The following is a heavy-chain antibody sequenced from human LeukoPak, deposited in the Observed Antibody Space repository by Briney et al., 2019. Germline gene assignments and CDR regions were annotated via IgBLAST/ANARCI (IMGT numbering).Heavy chain of an antibody. CDR2: IYSGGST. CDR1: GFTFQNYA. V-gene: IGHV3-53*01. CDR3: ARALPGRNYYFDY. J-gene: IGHJ4*02. Sequence: GGSLRLSCAASGFTFQNYAMSWVRQAPGKGLEWVSVIYSGGSTYYADSVKGRFTISRDNSKNTLYLQMNSLRAEDTAVYYCARALPGRNYYFDYWGQGTLVTVSS. D-gene: IGHD2-2*01.